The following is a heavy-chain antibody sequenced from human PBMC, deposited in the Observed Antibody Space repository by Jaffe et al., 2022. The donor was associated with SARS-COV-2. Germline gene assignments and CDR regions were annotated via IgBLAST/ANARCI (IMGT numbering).Heavy chain of an antibody. Sequence: QVQLQESGPGLVKPSQTLSLTCTVSGGSISSGSYYWSWIRQPAGKGLEWIGRIYTSGSTNYNPSLKSRVTISVDTSKNQFSLKLSSVTAADTAVYYCAREGYSSSWYEFGAPRGWYFDLWGRGTLVTVSS. J-gene: IGHJ2*01. CDR1: GGSISSGSYY. CDR2: IYTSGST. V-gene: IGHV4-61*02. CDR3: AREGYSSSWYEFGAPRGWYFDL. D-gene: IGHD6-13*01.